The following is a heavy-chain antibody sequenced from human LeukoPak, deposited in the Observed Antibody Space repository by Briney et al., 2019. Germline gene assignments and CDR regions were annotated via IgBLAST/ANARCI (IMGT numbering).Heavy chain of an antibody. CDR2: MYTSGSI. CDR1: GGSISSYY. J-gene: IGHJ6*03. V-gene: IGHV4-4*07. D-gene: IGHD6-6*01. Sequence: SETLSLTCTVSGGSISSYYWSWIRQPAGKGLEWIGRMYTSGSINYNPSLQSRVTMSVDTSKNQFSLKLSSVTAADTAVYYCARVLRQLVRYYYYYMDVWGKGTTVTVSS. CDR3: ARVLRQLVRYYYYYMDV.